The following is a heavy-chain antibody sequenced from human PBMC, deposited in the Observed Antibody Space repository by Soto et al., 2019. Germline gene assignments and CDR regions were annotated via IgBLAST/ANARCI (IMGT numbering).Heavy chain of an antibody. J-gene: IGHJ5*02. D-gene: IGHD2-2*01. CDR1: GGSISSSNW. CDR2: IYHSGST. Sequence: SETLSLTCAVSGGSISSSNWWSWVRQPPGKGLEWIGEIYHSGSTNYNPSLKSRVTISVDKSKNQFSLKLSSVTAADTAVYYCARDPTGYCISTSCSAGYNWFDPWGQGTLVTVSS. V-gene: IGHV4-4*02. CDR3: ARDPTGYCISTSCSAGYNWFDP.